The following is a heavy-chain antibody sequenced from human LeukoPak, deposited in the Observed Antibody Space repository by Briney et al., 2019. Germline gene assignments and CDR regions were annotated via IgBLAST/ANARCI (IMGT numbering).Heavy chain of an antibody. CDR2: INSDGSST. CDR1: GFTFSSYW. J-gene: IGHJ4*02. Sequence: PGGSLRLSCAASGFTFSSYWVHWVRQAPGKGLVWVSRINSDGSSTSYADSVKGRFTISRVNAKNTLYLRMNSLRPEDTAVYYCTKDPEKWIQQWLQYFDYWGQGTLVTVSS. V-gene: IGHV3-74*01. D-gene: IGHD5-18*01. CDR3: TKDPEKWIQQWLQYFDY.